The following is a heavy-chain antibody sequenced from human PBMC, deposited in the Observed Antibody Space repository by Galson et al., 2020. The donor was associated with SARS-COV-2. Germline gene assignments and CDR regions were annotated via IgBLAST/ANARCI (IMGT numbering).Heavy chain of an antibody. CDR2: IGGSGVRT. D-gene: IGHD2-21*01. CDR3: AKGFLLNCGVDCYKGTFDS. J-gene: IGHJ4*02. V-gene: IGHV3-23*01. Sequence: GESLKISCAASGLTYSNYAMSWVRQVPGRGLEWVSGIGGSGVRTYLADSVKGRFTISRDNSKNTLYLQMDSLRAEDTAVYYCAKGFLLNCGVDCYKGTFDSWGQGTLVTVSS. CDR1: GLTYSNYA.